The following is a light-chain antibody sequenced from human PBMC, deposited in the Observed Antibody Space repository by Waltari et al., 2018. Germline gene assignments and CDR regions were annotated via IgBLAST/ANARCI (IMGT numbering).Light chain of an antibody. CDR1: QDISTS. CDR3: QQGDTSPPT. CDR2: HSS. Sequence: EIHMTQSPSSVSASVGDSVSMSCRASQDISTSLAWYQQKSGKAPSLLIYHSSTLQSGVPSRFSGAGTVTDFTLTINNLHPEDFATYFCQQGDTSPPTFGPGTKVELK. J-gene: IGKJ1*01. V-gene: IGKV1-12*01.